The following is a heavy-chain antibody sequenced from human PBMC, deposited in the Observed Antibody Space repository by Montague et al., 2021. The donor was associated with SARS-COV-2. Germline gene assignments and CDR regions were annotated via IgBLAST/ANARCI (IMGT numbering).Heavy chain of an antibody. CDR3: AHRRRNYGMDV. Sequence: PALVKPTQTLTLTCTFSGVPLTSNNVGVGWIRRPPGKALECLAFVYWDDDKRYSPSLQSRLTITKDTSKNQVVLTMTNMDPVDTGTYCCAHRRRNYGMDVWGQGTTVTVPS. J-gene: IGHJ6*02. CDR1: GVPLTSNNVG. CDR2: VYWDDDK. V-gene: IGHV2-5*02.